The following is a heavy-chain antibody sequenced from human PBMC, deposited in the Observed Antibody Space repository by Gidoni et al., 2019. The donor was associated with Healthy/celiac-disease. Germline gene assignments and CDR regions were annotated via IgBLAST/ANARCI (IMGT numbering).Heavy chain of an antibody. Sequence: EVQLLESGGGLVQPGESLRLSCAASGFTFYYYAMPWVRQAPGKGLEWVSAISGSDDSTYYADSVKGRFTISRDNSKNTLYLQMNSLRVEDTAAYYCAKGPLSGWYYFNFWGQGTLVTVSS. V-gene: IGHV3-23*01. CDR2: ISGSDDST. D-gene: IGHD6-19*01. CDR3: AKGPLSGWYYFNF. J-gene: IGHJ4*02. CDR1: GFTFYYYA.